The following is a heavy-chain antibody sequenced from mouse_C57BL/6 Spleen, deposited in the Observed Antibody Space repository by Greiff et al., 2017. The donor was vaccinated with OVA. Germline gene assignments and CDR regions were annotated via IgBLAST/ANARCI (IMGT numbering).Heavy chain of an antibody. D-gene: IGHD1-1*01. CDR2: IYPGNSDT. J-gene: IGHJ1*03. V-gene: IGHV1-5*01. CDR1: GYTFTSYW. Sequence: DVKLQESGTVLARPGASVKMSCKTSGYTFTSYWMHWVKQRPGQGLEWIGAIYPGNSDTSYNQKFKGKAKLTAVTSASTAYMELSSLTNEDSAVYYCTRPGSYGSSYDWYFDVWGTGTTVTVSS. CDR3: TRPGSYGSSYDWYFDV.